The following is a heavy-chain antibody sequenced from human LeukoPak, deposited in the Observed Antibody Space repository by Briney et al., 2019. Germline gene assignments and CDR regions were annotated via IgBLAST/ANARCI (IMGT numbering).Heavy chain of an antibody. CDR2: ISSSSSTI. CDR1: GFTFSSYE. Sequence: GGSLRLSCVASGFTFSSYEMDWVRQAPGKGLEWVSYISSSSSTIYYADSVRGRFTISRDNSKNSLYLQMDSLRTEDTAVYYCAKNRLRGSYYFDDWGQGTLVTVPS. J-gene: IGHJ4*02. D-gene: IGHD1-26*01. V-gene: IGHV3-48*01. CDR3: AKNRLRGSYYFDD.